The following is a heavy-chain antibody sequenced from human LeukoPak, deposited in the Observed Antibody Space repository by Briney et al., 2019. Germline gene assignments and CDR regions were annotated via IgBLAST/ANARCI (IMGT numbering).Heavy chain of an antibody. V-gene: IGHV4-59*01. J-gene: IGHJ5*02. Sequence: PSETLSLTCTVSGGSIGSYYWNWIRQPPGKAREWIGHTHYSRNTKYNPSLKSRVTMSVDTPKNQLPLRLSYVTAADTAVYYCARDEAADSGIWLDPWGQGILVTVSS. D-gene: IGHD4-17*01. CDR2: THYSRNT. CDR3: ARDEAADSGIWLDP. CDR1: GGSIGSYY.